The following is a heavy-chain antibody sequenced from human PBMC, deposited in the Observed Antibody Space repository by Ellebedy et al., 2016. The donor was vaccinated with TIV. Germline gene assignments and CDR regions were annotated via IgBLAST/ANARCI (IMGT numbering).Heavy chain of an antibody. V-gene: IGHV3-23*01. CDR2: ISTTDGP. D-gene: IGHD5-24*01. CDR3: ATQLWNTSF. Sequence: GESLTISCEASESTGSSYGRSWVRKAPGKGREWVSSISTTDGPHYADSVKGRFTISRDNPKNTLSLQMNSLRVEDTAVYYCATQLWNTSFWGQGTLVIVSS. CDR1: ESTGSSYG. J-gene: IGHJ4*02.